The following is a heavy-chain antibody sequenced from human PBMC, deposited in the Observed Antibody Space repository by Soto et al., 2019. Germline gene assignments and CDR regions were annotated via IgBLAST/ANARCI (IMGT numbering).Heavy chain of an antibody. J-gene: IGHJ2*01. CDR3: TNPSAYQMPSFWDFNL. D-gene: IGHD2-2*01. V-gene: IGHV3-23*01. Sequence: EEQVLESGGGLVQPGGSLRLSCAASGFSFGSYVMTWVRQAPGKGLEWVSGINASGRSTYYADSVKGRFTVSRDNSNSPQYLDMSNQRVEDTDVHLCTNPSAYQMPSFWDFNLWGRGTLVTDSP. CDR2: INASGRST. CDR1: GFSFGSYV.